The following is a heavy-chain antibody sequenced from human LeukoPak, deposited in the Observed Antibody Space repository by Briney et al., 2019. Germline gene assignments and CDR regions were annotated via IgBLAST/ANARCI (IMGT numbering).Heavy chain of an antibody. D-gene: IGHD5-18*01. V-gene: IGHV3-30*02. CDR3: AKDPYSYGSYFDY. CDR2: IWYDGRDK. CDR1: GFTFSGCG. Sequence: PGGSLRLSRAASGFTFSGCGMHWVRQAPGKGLEWVAFIWYDGRDKYYVDSVKGRFTISRDNSKNTLYLQMNSPRAEGTAMYYCAKDPYSYGSYFDYWGQGTLVTVSS. J-gene: IGHJ4*02.